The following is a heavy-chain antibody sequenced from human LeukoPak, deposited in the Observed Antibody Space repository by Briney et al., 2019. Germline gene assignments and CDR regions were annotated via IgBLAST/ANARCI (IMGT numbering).Heavy chain of an antibody. CDR1: GYSFTSYW. D-gene: IGHD5-18*01. CDR2: IYPGDSDT. CDR3: ARGADTAMLPPFDY. V-gene: IGHV5-51*01. J-gene: IGHJ4*02. Sequence: GESLKTSCKGSGYSFTSYWIGWVRQMPGKGLEWRGIIYPGDSDTRYSPSFQGQVTISADKSISTAYLQWSTLKASDTAIYYCARGADTAMLPPFDYWGQGTLVIVSS.